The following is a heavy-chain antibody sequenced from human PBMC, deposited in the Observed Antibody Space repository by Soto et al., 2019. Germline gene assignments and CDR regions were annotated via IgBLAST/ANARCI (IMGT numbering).Heavy chain of an antibody. Sequence: LSLTCTVSGGSISSSSYYWGWIRQPPGKGLEWIGSIYYSGSTYYNPSLKSRVTISVDTSKSQFSLKLSSVTAADTAVYYCARHAGTNYYYYGMDVWGQGTTVTVSS. D-gene: IGHD6-13*01. J-gene: IGHJ6*02. CDR1: GGSISSSSYY. CDR2: IYYSGST. CDR3: ARHAGTNYYYYGMDV. V-gene: IGHV4-39*01.